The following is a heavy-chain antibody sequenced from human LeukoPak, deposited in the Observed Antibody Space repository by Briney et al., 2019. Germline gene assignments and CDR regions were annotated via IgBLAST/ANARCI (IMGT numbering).Heavy chain of an antibody. CDR3: ASFRIVTLFGVVTHGPYYCYYMDV. Sequence: SVKVSCKASGGTFSSYTISWVRQAPGQGLEWMGRIIPILGIANYAQKFQGRVTITADKSTSTAYMELSSLRSEDTAVYYCASFRIVTLFGVVTHGPYYCYYMDVWGKGTTVTVSS. CDR2: IIPILGIA. D-gene: IGHD3-3*01. J-gene: IGHJ6*03. V-gene: IGHV1-69*02. CDR1: GGTFSSYT.